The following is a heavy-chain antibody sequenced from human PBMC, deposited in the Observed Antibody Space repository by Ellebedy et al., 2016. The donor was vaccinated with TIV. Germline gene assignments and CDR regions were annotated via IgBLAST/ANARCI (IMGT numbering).Heavy chain of an antibody. Sequence: PGGSLRLSCAASGFTFSSYWMHWVRQAPGKGLVWVSRINSDGSSTSYADSVKGRFTISRDNAKNTLYLQMNSLRAEDTALYYCAKDICSRGYCSSTDYYGMDVWGQGTTVTVSS. J-gene: IGHJ6*02. CDR2: INSDGSST. CDR1: GFTFSSYW. CDR3: AKDICSRGYCSSTDYYGMDV. D-gene: IGHD2-2*01. V-gene: IGHV3-74*01.